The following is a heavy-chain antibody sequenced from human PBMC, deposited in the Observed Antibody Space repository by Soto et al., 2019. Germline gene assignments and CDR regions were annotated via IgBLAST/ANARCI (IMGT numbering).Heavy chain of an antibody. J-gene: IGHJ6*01. CDR2: ISWNSGSI. CDR1: GFTFDDYA. Sequence: EVQLVESGGGLVQPGRSLRLSCAASGFTFDDYAMHWVRQAPGKGLEWVSGISWNSGSIGYADSVKGRFTISRDNAKNSLYLQMNSLRAEDTALYYCAKSFSSYYYYGMDVW. CDR3: AKSFSSYYYYGMDV. V-gene: IGHV3-9*01.